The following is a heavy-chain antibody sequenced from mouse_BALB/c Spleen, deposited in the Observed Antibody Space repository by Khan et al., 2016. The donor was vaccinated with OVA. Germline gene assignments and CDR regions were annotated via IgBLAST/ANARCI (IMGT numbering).Heavy chain of an antibody. CDR2: IGPGSGNT. Sequence: DLVKPGASVKLSCKASGYTFTSYWINWIKQRPGQGLEWVGHIGPGSGNTYYNEIFKGKATLTVDTSSSTVYIHLSSLSSEDSAVYFCARSNYYGRSLYAMDYWGQGTSVTVSS. D-gene: IGHD1-1*01. CDR3: ARSNYYGRSLYAMDY. V-gene: IGHV1S41*01. CDR1: GYTFTSYW. J-gene: IGHJ4*01.